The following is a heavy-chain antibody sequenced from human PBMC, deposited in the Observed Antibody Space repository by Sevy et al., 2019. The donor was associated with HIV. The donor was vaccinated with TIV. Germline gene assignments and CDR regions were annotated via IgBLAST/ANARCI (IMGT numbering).Heavy chain of an antibody. V-gene: IGHV3-23*01. Sequence: GGSLRLSCAASGFTFSSYAMSWVRQAPGKGLEWASAISGSGGSTYYADSVKRRFTISRDNSKNTLYLQMNSLRAEDTAVYYCARLITMVRGVTAKQLDYWGQGTLVTVSS. D-gene: IGHD3-10*01. CDR2: ISGSGGST. CDR1: GFTFSSYA. CDR3: ARLITMVRGVTAKQLDY. J-gene: IGHJ4*02.